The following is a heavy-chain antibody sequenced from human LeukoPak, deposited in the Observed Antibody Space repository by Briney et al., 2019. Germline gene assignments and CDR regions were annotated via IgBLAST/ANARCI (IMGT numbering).Heavy chain of an antibody. Sequence: SETLSLTCTVSGGSISSYYWSWIRQPPGKGLEWIGYIYYSGSINYNPSLKSRVTISVDTSKNQFSLKLSSVTAADTAVYYCARELELWFGELLSVSDAFDIWGQGTMVTVSS. V-gene: IGHV4-59*01. CDR3: ARELELWFGELLSVSDAFDI. CDR1: GGSISSYY. CDR2: IYYSGSI. J-gene: IGHJ3*02. D-gene: IGHD3-10*01.